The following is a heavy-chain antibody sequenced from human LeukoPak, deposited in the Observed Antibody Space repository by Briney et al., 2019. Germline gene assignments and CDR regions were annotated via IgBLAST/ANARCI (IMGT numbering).Heavy chain of an antibody. J-gene: IGHJ4*02. Sequence: SETLSLTCTVSGGSMNDDYWSWLRQPPGRGLEWIAYIHYTGRTNYNPSLKSRVTISVDTSKNQFSLKLNSVTAADTAVYYCARGAGWYQFWGQGTLVTVSS. CDR1: GGSMNDDY. CDR3: ARGAGWYQF. CDR2: IHYTGRT. V-gene: IGHV4-59*01. D-gene: IGHD6-19*01.